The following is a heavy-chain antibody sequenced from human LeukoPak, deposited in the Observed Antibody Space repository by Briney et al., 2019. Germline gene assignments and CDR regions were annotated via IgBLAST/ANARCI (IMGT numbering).Heavy chain of an antibody. CDR1: GYSFTNYW. CDR3: ARRSPLRGDAFDI. V-gene: IGHV5-51*01. D-gene: IGHD3-10*01. Sequence: PGESLKISCQGFGYSFTNYWIGWVRQMPGKGLEWMGIIYPGDSDTRYSPSFQGQVTISADKSISTAYLQWSSLKASDTAMYYCARRSPLRGDAFDIWGQGTMVTVSS. CDR2: IYPGDSDT. J-gene: IGHJ3*02.